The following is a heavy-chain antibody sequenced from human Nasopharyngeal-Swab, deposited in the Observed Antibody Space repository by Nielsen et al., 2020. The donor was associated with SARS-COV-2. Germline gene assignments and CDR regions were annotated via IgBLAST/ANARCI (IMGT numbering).Heavy chain of an antibody. CDR3: ARHRRGYSGFEGDDAFDI. CDR2: IYYSGST. V-gene: IGHV4-39*01. CDR1: GGSISSSSYY. Sequence: SETLSLTCTVSGGSISSSSYYWGWIRQPPGKGLEWIGSIYYSGSTYYNPSLKSRVTISVDTSKNQFSLKLSYVTAADTAVYYCARHRRGYSGFEGDDAFDIWGQGTMVTVSS. D-gene: IGHD5-12*01. J-gene: IGHJ3*02.